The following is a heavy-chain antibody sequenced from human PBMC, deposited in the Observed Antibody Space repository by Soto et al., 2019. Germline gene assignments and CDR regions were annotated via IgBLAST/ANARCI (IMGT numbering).Heavy chain of an antibody. Sequence: GASVKVSCKASGYTITSYYMHWVRQAPGQGLEWMGIINPSGGSTSYAQKFQGRVTMTRDTSTSTVYMELSSLRSEDTAVYYCARDPGLAAAGRKLPYYYYGMDVWGQGTTVTVSS. CDR3: ARDPGLAAAGRKLPYYYYGMDV. V-gene: IGHV1-46*01. CDR2: INPSGGST. CDR1: GYTITSYY. D-gene: IGHD6-13*01. J-gene: IGHJ6*02.